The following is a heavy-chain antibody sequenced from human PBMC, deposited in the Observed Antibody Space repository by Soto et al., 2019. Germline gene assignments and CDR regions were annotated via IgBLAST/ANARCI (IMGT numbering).Heavy chain of an antibody. CDR2: ISGSGGNT. D-gene: IGHD2-15*01. Sequence: GGSLRLSCAASGFTFSSYAMSWVRQAPGKGLEWVSAISGSGGNTYYADSVKGRFTISRDNSKNTLYLQMNSLRAEDTAVYYCARAAYCSGGSCHDYYYYMDVWGKGTTVTVSS. J-gene: IGHJ6*03. CDR1: GFTFSSYA. V-gene: IGHV3-23*01. CDR3: ARAAYCSGGSCHDYYYYMDV.